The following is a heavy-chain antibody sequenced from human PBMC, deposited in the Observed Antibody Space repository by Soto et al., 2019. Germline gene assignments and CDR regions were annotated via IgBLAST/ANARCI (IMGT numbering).Heavy chain of an antibody. D-gene: IGHD1-26*01. CDR3: ARTKLVGATTMGAFDI. Sequence: GGSLRLSCAASGFTFSSYAMHWVRQAPGKGLEWVAVISYDGSNKYYADSVKGRFTISRDNSKNTLYLQMNSLRAEDTAVYYCARTKLVGATTMGAFDIWAKGQWSPSPQ. J-gene: IGHJ3*02. V-gene: IGHV3-30-3*01. CDR2: ISYDGSNK. CDR1: GFTFSSYA.